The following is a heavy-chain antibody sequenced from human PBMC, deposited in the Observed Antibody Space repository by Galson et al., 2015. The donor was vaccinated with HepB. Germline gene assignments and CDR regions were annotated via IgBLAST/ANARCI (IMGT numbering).Heavy chain of an antibody. D-gene: IGHD3-10*01. Sequence: SETLSLTCAVYGGSFSGYQWNWIRQPPGKGLEWIGEINHSGSSNYNPSLKSRVTILLDTSKNQFSLKLSSVTAADTAVYYCARGGGSMDVWGQGTTVTVSS. CDR2: INHSGSS. CDR1: GGSFSGYQ. CDR3: ARGGGSMDV. J-gene: IGHJ6*02. V-gene: IGHV4-34*01.